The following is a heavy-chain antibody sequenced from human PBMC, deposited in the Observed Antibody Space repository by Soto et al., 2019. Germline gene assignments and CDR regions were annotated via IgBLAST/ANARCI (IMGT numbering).Heavy chain of an antibody. D-gene: IGHD3-22*01. V-gene: IGHV3-33*01. CDR3: ARDVSYDSSGVDY. Sequence: QPGGSLRLSCAASGFTFSSYGMHWVRQAPGKGLEWVAVIWYDGSNKYYADSVKGRFTISRDNSKNTLYLQMNSLRAEDTAVYYCARDVSYDSSGVDYWGQGTLVTVSS. J-gene: IGHJ4*02. CDR2: IWYDGSNK. CDR1: GFTFSSYG.